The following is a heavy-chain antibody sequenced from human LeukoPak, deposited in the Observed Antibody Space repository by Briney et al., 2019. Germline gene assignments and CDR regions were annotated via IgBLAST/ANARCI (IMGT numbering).Heavy chain of an antibody. V-gene: IGHV3-23*01. D-gene: IGHD3-10*01. CDR3: ARDHYASGSYLPDYLDY. CDR1: GFTFNNYA. CDR2: ISTSGGST. Sequence: GGSLRLSCAVSGFTFNNYAMTWVRQAPGKGLEWVSGISTSGGSTYYADSVKGRFIISRDNSKNPLHLQMHIMRAADTAKYYCARDHYASGSYLPDYLDYWGQGTLVTVSS. J-gene: IGHJ4*02.